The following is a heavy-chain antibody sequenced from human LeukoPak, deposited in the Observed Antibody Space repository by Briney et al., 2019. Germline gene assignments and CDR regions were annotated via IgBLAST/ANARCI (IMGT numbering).Heavy chain of an antibody. D-gene: IGHD4/OR15-4a*01. CDR2: IHYSGIT. J-gene: IGHJ5*02. CDR1: GYSISSDNW. Sequence: PSETLSLTCAVSGYSISSDNWWGWIRQPPGKGLERIGYIHYSGITYYSPSLKSRVTLSVDTSKNQFSLRLSSVTAVDTAVYYCARKPNAVYWFDPWGQGTLVTVSS. V-gene: IGHV4-28*01. CDR3: ARKPNAVYWFDP.